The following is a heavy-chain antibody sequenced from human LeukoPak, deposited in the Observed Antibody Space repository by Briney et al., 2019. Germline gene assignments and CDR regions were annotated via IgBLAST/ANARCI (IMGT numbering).Heavy chain of an antibody. J-gene: IGHJ4*02. CDR3: ARRKGAREFYYFDF. V-gene: IGHV7-4-1*02. CDR1: GYNFTYYG. D-gene: IGHD3-10*01. Sequence: SVKVSCKASGYNFTYYGMNWVRQAPGQGLEWMGWINTNTGNPTYAQGFTGQYVFSLDTSVSTAYLQISSLKAEDTAVYYCARRKGAREFYYFDFWGQGTLVTVSS. CDR2: INTNTGNP.